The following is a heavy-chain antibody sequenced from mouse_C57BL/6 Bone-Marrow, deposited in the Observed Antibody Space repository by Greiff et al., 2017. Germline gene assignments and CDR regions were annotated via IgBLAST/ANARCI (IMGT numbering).Heavy chain of an antibody. J-gene: IGHJ2*01. Sequence: VQLQQSGPVLVKPGASVTMSCTASGYTFTDYSMNWVKQSHGKSLEWIGVINPYNGGTSYNQKFKGKATFTVDKSSSTAYMELNSLTSEDSAVYYRASRLLRRDYWGQGTTLTVSA. CDR3: ASRLLRRDY. D-gene: IGHD1-1*01. CDR2: INPYNGGT. V-gene: IGHV1-19*01. CDR1: GYTFTDYS.